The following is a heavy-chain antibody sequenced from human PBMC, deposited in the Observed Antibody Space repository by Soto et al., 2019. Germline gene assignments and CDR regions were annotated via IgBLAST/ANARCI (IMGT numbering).Heavy chain of an antibody. V-gene: IGHV3-23*01. CDR2: ISGSGGST. CDR1: GFTFSSYA. CDR3: AKGEGNWNWGGYYYYNRAA. Sequence: EVQLLESGGGLVQPGGSLRLSCAASGFTFSSYAMSWVRQAPGKGLEWVSAISGSGGSTYYADSVKGRSTISRDNSKNTLNLEMRSWGAEDRALFYGAKGEGNWNWGGYYYYNRAAWAKGPRSPSP. J-gene: IGHJ6*03. D-gene: IGHD7-27*01.